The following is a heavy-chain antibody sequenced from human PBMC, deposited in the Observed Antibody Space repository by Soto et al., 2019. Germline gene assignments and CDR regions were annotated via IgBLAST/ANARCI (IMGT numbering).Heavy chain of an antibody. D-gene: IGHD3-16*02. CDR1: RFTFSSYW. CDR2: IKQDGSEK. V-gene: IGHV3-7*01. J-gene: IGHJ4*02. CDR3: ARDLIVYFG. Sequence: GGSLRLSCAASRFTFSSYWMSWVRQAPGKGLEWVANIKQDGSEKYYVDSVKGRFTISRDNAKNSLYLQMNSLRAEDTAVYYCARDLIVYFGWGQGTLVTVSS.